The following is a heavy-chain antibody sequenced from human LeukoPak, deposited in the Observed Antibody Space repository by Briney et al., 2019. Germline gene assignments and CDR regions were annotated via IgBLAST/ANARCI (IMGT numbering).Heavy chain of an antibody. D-gene: IGHD6-19*01. CDR3: ARSSGWIYYYYMDV. J-gene: IGHJ6*03. V-gene: IGHV1-8*01. CDR2: MNLNSGNT. CDR1: GYTFTSYD. Sequence: ASVKVSCKASGYTFTSYDINWVRQATGQGLEWMGWMNLNSGNTGYAQKFQGRVTMTRNTSISTAYMELSSLRSEDTAVYYCARSSGWIYYYYMDVWGKGTAVTVSS.